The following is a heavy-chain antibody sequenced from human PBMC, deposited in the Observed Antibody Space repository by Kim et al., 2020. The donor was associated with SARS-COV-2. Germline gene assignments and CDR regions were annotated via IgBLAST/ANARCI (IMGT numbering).Heavy chain of an antibody. D-gene: IGHD6-19*01. Sequence: LSLTCAASGFTFNNYGMHWVRQAPGKGLEWVAVVSHDGSQTHYVDSVKGRFTVSRDNSNDTLFLQMNSLRAEDTAMYYCAKDRGSFWSLDYWGLGTLVTVSS. V-gene: IGHV3-30*18. CDR2: VSHDGSQT. CDR3: AKDRGSFWSLDY. CDR1: GFTFNNYG. J-gene: IGHJ4*02.